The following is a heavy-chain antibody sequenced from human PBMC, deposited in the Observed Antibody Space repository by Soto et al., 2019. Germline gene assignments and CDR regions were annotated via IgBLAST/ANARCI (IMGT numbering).Heavy chain of an antibody. J-gene: IGHJ3*02. CDR3: ASGSIALGAFDI. Sequence: ASVKVSCKASGYTFTSYGISWVRQAPGQGPEWMGWISAYNGNTNYAQKLQGRVTMTTDTSTSTAYMELRSLRSDDTAVYYCASGSIALGAFDIWGQGTMVTVSS. V-gene: IGHV1-18*01. CDR1: GYTFTSYG. CDR2: ISAYNGNT. D-gene: IGHD6-6*01.